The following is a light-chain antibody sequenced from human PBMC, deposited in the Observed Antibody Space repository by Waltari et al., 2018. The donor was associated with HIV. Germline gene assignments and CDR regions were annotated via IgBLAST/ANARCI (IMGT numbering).Light chain of an antibody. Sequence: SSELTQDPAVSVALGQTVRITCRGASLRTYDGSWYQQKPGQAPILVIYGKNYRPSGIPERFSGSNSENTASLIITGAQAEDEADYYCNSRDTSGNRLLFGGGTKLTVI. CDR3: NSRDTSGNRLL. V-gene: IGLV3-19*01. J-gene: IGLJ3*02. CDR1: SLRTYD. CDR2: GKN.